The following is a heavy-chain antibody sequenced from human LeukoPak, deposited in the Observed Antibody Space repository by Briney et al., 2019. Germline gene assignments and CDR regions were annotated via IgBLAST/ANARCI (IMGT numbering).Heavy chain of an antibody. CDR3: AGSRDGSNFAFDL. D-gene: IGHD5-24*01. J-gene: IGHJ3*01. CDR2: ISGGGSYT. CDR1: GFTFSDYY. Sequence: PGGSLRLSCKVSGFTFSDYYMSWIRQAPGKGLEWLSYISGGGSYTNYADSVRGRYTISRDNAKDSVYLQMNSLRVEDTARYYCAGSRDGSNFAFDLWGLGTLVTVSS. V-gene: IGHV3-11*03.